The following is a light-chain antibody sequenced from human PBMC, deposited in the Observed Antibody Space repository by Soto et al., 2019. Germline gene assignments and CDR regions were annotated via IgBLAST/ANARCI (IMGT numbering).Light chain of an antibody. CDR2: GAS. Sequence: EIVLTQSPGTLSLSPGERATLSCRASQSVSSSYLAWYQQKPGQAPRLLIYGASSRASGIPERFSGRGSGADFPLTNSRLEPEDFAVYYCQQYGKLTFGRGSKVDIK. CDR1: QSVSSSY. V-gene: IGKV3-20*01. CDR3: QQYGKLT. J-gene: IGKJ4*01.